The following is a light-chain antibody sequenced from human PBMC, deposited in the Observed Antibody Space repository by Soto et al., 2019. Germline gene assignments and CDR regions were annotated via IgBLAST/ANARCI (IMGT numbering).Light chain of an antibody. J-gene: IGKJ1*01. V-gene: IGKV3-20*01. Sequence: EIVLTQSPGTLSLSPGERATLSCRASQSVSSSYLAWYQQKPGQAPRLLIYGASSRATGIPDRFSGSGSGTDFTLTISSLEPEDFAVDYWQQYGSSPTWTFGQGTKVEIK. CDR3: QQYGSSPTWT. CDR2: GAS. CDR1: QSVSSSY.